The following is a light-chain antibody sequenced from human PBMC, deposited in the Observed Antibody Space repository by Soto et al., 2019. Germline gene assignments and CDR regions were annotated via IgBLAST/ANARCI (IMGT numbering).Light chain of an antibody. V-gene: IGKV3-20*01. CDR2: GAS. J-gene: IGKJ2*01. CDR1: QSVSSTY. CDR3: QQYGSSSYT. Sequence: EIVLTQSPGTLSLSPGERATLSCRASQSVSSTYLAWYQQNPGQAPRLLIYGASSRATGIPDRFSGSGSGTDFTLTISRLEPEDFAVYFCQQYGSSSYTLGQGTSWRSN.